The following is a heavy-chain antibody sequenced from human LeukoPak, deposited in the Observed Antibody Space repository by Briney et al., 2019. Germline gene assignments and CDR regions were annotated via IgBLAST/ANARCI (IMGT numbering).Heavy chain of an antibody. CDR1: GFTFSSYA. CDR3: AKGPYDYVWGSYRYIDY. J-gene: IGHJ4*02. V-gene: IGHV3-23*01. D-gene: IGHD3-16*02. Sequence: PGASLRLSCAASGFTFSSYAMSWVRQAPGKGLEWVSAISGSGGSTYYADSVKGRFTISRDNSKNTLCLQMNSLRAEDTAVYYCAKGPYDYVWGSYRYIDYWGQGTLVTVSS. CDR2: ISGSGGST.